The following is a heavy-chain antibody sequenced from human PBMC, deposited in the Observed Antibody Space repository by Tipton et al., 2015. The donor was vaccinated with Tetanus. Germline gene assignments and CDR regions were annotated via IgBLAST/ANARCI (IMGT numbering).Heavy chain of an antibody. CDR1: GGSVNSGSYY. V-gene: IGHV4-61*01. Sequence: TLSLTCTVSGGSVNSGSYYWSWIRQPPGKGLEWIGYIYQSGSTSYSPSLESRVTISLETSKNQFSLRLSSVTAADTAGYYCARDGPYFSDTSNAYPFYGMGAWGQGTPVPVSS. CDR2: IYQSGST. J-gene: IGHJ6*02. D-gene: IGHD3-22*01. CDR3: ARDGPYFSDTSNAYPFYGMGA.